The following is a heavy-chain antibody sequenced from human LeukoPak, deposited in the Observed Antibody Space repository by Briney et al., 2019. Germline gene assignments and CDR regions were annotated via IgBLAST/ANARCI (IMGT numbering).Heavy chain of an antibody. J-gene: IGHJ4*02. D-gene: IGHD4-17*01. V-gene: IGHV1-46*01. Sequence: GASVKVSCKASGYTFTSYYMHWVRQAPGQGLEWMGIINPSGGSTSYAQKFQGRVTMTRDTSTSTVYMELSSLRSEDTAVYYCARTLTVTTHGHGGDYWGQGTLVTVS. CDR3: ARTLTVTTHGHGGDY. CDR1: GYTFTSYY. CDR2: INPSGGST.